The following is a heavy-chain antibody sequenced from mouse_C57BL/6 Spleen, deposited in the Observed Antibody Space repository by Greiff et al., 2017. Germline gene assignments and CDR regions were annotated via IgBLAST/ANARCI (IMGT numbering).Heavy chain of an antibody. CDR3: AQSGVITTVVADWYFDV. CDR1: GYTFTSYW. CDR2: IHPNSGRT. Sequence: VQLQQPGAELVKPGASVKLSCKASGYTFTSYWMHWVKQRPGQGLEWIGMIHPNSGRTNYNEKFNSKATLTVDKSSSTAYIQLSSLTCEDSAVYYCAQSGVITTVVADWYFDVWGTGTTVTVSS. J-gene: IGHJ1*03. D-gene: IGHD1-1*01. V-gene: IGHV1-64*01.